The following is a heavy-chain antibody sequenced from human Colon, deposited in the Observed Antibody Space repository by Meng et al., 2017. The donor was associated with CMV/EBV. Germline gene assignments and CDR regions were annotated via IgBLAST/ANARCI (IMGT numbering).Heavy chain of an antibody. CDR2: IYYSGST. J-gene: IGHJ4*02. Sequence: GSLRLSCTVSGGSVSSGSYYWSWIRQPPGKGLEWIGYIYYSGSTYYNPSLKSRVTVSLDKTKNQVSLRLTSVTAADTAVYYCARDDSSTWHRNFDLWGQGMLVTVSS. D-gene: IGHD6-13*01. CDR3: ARDDSSTWHRNFDL. V-gene: IGHV4-61*01. CDR1: GGSVSSGSYY.